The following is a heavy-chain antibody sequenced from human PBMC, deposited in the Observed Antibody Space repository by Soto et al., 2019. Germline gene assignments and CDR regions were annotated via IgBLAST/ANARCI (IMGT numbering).Heavy chain of an antibody. D-gene: IGHD1-26*01. Sequence: EVQLVESGGGLVKPGGSLSLSCAASGFSFSTYTINLVRQAPGKGLEWVSSISSSSRHIYYADSVKGRFIISRDNARNSLYLQMNSLRAEDTAVDYCARDSGSYYYSFDFWGQGTLVTVSS. J-gene: IGHJ4*02. V-gene: IGHV3-21*01. CDR3: ARDSGSYYYSFDF. CDR2: ISSSSRHI. CDR1: GFSFSTYT.